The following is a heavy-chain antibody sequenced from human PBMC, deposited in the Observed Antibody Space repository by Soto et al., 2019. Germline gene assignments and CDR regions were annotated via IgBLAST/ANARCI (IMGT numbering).Heavy chain of an antibody. J-gene: IGHJ6*02. CDR1: GFTFSSYG. D-gene: IGHD5-12*01. CDR2: ISYDGSNK. CDR3: AKGVDIVATITYYYYYGMDV. V-gene: IGHV3-30*18. Sequence: VQLVESGGGVVQPGRSLRLSCAASGFTFSSYGMHWVRQAPGKGLEWVAVISYDGSNKYYADSVKGRFTISRDNSKNTLYLQMNSLRAEDTAVYYCAKGVDIVATITYYYYYGMDVWGQGTTVTVSS.